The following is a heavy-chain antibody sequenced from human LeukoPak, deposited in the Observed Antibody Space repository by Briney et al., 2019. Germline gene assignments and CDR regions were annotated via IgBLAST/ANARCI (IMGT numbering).Heavy chain of an antibody. V-gene: IGHV3-66*01. CDR2: IYSGGST. D-gene: IGHD3-22*01. CDR3: ARTYDSDYGMDV. Sequence: GESLRLSCAASGFTFSKAWMSWVRQAPGKGLEWVSVIYSGGSTYYADSVKGRFTISRDNSKNTLYLQMNSLRAEDTAVYYCARTYDSDYGMDVWGQGTTVTVSS. CDR1: GFTFSKAW. J-gene: IGHJ6*02.